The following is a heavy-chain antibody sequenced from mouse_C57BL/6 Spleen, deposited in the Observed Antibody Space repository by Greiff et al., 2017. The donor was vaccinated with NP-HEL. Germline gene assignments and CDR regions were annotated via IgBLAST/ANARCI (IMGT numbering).Heavy chain of an antibody. J-gene: IGHJ3*01. D-gene: IGHD1-1*01. V-gene: IGHV1-18*01. CDR3: ARHYGSSYEFAY. CDR2: INPNNGGN. CDR1: GYTFTDYN. Sequence: EVQLQQSGPELVKPGASVKIPCKASGYTFTDYNMDWVKQSHGKSLEWIGDINPNNGGNIYNQKFKGKATLTVDKSSSTAYMELRSLTSEDTAVFYCARHYGSSYEFAYWGQGTLVTVSA.